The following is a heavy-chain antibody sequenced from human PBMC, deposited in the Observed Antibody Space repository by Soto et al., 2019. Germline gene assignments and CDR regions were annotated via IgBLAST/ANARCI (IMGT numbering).Heavy chain of an antibody. CDR3: ARAGYYYDSSGYYYGFYFDY. J-gene: IGHJ4*02. V-gene: IGHV4-34*01. CDR2: INHSGST. Sequence: QVQLQQWGAGLLKPSETLSLTCAVYGGSFSGYYWSWIRQPPGKGLEWIGEINHSGSTNCNPSLRSRVTISVDTSKNQFSLKLSSVTAADTAVYYCARAGYYYDSSGYYYGFYFDYWGQGTLVTVSS. D-gene: IGHD3-22*01. CDR1: GGSFSGYY.